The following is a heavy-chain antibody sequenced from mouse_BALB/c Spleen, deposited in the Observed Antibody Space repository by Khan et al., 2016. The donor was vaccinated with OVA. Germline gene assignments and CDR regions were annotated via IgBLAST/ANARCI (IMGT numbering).Heavy chain of an antibody. CDR2: ILPRSGST. CDR3: TNTARAYYYAMDY. D-gene: IGHD3-1*01. V-gene: IGHV1-9*01. Sequence: VQLQESGAELMKPGASVKISCKASGYTFSTYWIEWVKQRPGHGLEWIGEILPRSGSTNYNEKFKGKATFTADTSSNTAYMQLSSLTSDDSSDYYCTNTARAYYYAMDYWGQGTSVTVSS. CDR1: GYTFSTYW. J-gene: IGHJ4*01.